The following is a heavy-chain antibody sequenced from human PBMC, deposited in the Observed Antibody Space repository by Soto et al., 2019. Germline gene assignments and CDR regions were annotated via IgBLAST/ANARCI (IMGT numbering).Heavy chain of an antibody. CDR3: ARDSAIFGVVITYMDV. D-gene: IGHD3-3*01. CDR2: IWYDGSNK. CDR1: GFTFSSYG. V-gene: IGHV3-33*01. Sequence: PGGSLRLSCAASGFTFSSYGMHWVRQAPGKGLEWVAVIWYDGSNKYYADSVKGRFTISRDNSKNTLYLQMNSLRAEDTAVYYCARDSAIFGVVITYMDVWGKGTTVTVSS. J-gene: IGHJ6*03.